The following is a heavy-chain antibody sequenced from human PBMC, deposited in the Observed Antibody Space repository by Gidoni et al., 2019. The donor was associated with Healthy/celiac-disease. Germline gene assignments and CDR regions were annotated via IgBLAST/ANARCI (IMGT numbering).Heavy chain of an antibody. Sequence: QVQLQQWGAGLLKPSETLALTCAVDGGSFSGYYWSWIRQPPGKGLEWIGEINHSGSTNYNPSLKSRVTISVDTSKNQFSLKLSSVTAADTAVYYCARQYYYGSGSFDYWGQGTLVTVSS. CDR1: GGSFSGYY. CDR2: INHSGST. V-gene: IGHV4-34*01. D-gene: IGHD3-10*01. J-gene: IGHJ4*02. CDR3: ARQYYYGSGSFDY.